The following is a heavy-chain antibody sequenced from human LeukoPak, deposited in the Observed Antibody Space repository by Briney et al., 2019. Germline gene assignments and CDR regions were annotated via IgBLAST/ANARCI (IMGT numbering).Heavy chain of an antibody. Sequence: SETLCLTCTVSGVSISSGSDYWSWIRQPAGKGLEWIVRIYTSGSTNYNPSLKSRVTISVDTSKNQFSLKLRSVTAADTAVYYCARDQYYDFWSGSTFFDPWGQGTLVTVSS. CDR3: ARDQYYDFWSGSTFFDP. V-gene: IGHV4-61*02. J-gene: IGHJ5*02. CDR1: GVSISSGSDY. CDR2: IYTSGST. D-gene: IGHD3-3*01.